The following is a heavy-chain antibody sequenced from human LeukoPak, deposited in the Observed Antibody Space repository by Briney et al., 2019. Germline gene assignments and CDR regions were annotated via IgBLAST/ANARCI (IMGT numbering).Heavy chain of an antibody. CDR3: AKGPDYYDSSGQEGLDY. V-gene: IGHV3-9*01. Sequence: GGSLRLSCAASGFTFDDYAMHWVRQAPGKGLEWVSGISWNSGSIGYADSVKGRFTISRDNAKNSLYLQMNSLRAEDTALYYCAKGPDYYDSSGQEGLDYWGQGTLVTVSS. CDR2: ISWNSGSI. J-gene: IGHJ4*02. CDR1: GFTFDDYA. D-gene: IGHD3-22*01.